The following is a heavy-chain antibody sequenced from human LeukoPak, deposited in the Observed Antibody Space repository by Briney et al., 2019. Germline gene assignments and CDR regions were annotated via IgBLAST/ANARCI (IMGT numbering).Heavy chain of an antibody. V-gene: IGHV4-39*01. J-gene: IGHJ3*02. CDR2: IYDSGST. D-gene: IGHD2-2*01. Sequence: SETLSLTCTVSGGSIRSSYYYWGWIRQPPGKGLEWIGSIYDSGSTYYNPSLKSRVTISVDTSKNQFSLKLNSVTAADTAVYYCASLWPYQLSAFDIWGQGTLVTVSS. CDR1: GGSIRSSYYY. CDR3: ASLWPYQLSAFDI.